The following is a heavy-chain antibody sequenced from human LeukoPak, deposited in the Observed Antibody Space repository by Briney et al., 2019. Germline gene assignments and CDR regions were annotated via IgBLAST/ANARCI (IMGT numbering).Heavy chain of an antibody. D-gene: IGHD6-19*01. CDR3: ARTIPDYTRYSSGWYEGGYYFDY. V-gene: IGHV4-61*02. J-gene: IGHJ4*02. Sequence: SQTLSLTCTVSGGSISSGSYYWSWIRQPAGKGLEWIGRIYTSGSTNYNPSLKSRVTISVDTSKNPFSLKLSSVTAADTAVYYCARTIPDYTRYSSGWYEGGYYFDYWGQGTLVTVSS. CDR2: IYTSGST. CDR1: GGSISSGSYY.